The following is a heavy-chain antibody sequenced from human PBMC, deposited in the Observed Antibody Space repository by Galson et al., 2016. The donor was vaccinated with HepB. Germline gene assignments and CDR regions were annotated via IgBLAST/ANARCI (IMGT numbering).Heavy chain of an antibody. V-gene: IGHV3-33*01. CDR2: IWYDGSNK. CDR1: GFTFSSYG. CDR3: ARSLMGSSSWYEPQDYYNYGLDV. D-gene: IGHD6-13*01. Sequence: SLRLSCAAPGFTFSSYGMHWVRQAPGKGLEWVAVIWYDGSNKYYGDSVKGRFTISRDNSKNTMYLQMNSLRAEDTAAYYCARSLMGSSSWYEPQDYYNYGLDVWGQGTTVTVSS. J-gene: IGHJ6*02.